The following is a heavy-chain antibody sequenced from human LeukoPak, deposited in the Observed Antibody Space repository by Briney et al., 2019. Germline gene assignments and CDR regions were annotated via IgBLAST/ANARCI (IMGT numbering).Heavy chain of an antibody. CDR1: GYSISSGYY. J-gene: IGHJ3*02. CDR2: IYHSGST. D-gene: IGHD3-9*01. Sequence: ASETLSLTCAVSGYSISSGYYWGWIRQPPGKGLEWIGSIYHSGSTYYNPSLKSRVTISVDTSKNQFSLKLSSVTAADTAVYYCARAPFTIRNYYDILTGRPALVAFDIWGQGTMVTVSS. V-gene: IGHV4-38-2*01. CDR3: ARAPFTIRNYYDILTGRPALVAFDI.